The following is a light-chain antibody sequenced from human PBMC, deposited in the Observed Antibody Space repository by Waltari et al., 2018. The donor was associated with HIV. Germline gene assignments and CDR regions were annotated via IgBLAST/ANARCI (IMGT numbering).Light chain of an antibody. Sequence: EIVLTQSPVTLSLSPGERATLSCRASQSVSSSYLAWYQQKPGQASRLLIYGASSRATGIPDSFSGSGSGTDFTLTISSLEPEDFAVYYCQQYGSSPETFGQGTKVEIK. CDR1: QSVSSSY. CDR3: QQYGSSPET. V-gene: IGKV3-20*01. J-gene: IGKJ1*01. CDR2: GAS.